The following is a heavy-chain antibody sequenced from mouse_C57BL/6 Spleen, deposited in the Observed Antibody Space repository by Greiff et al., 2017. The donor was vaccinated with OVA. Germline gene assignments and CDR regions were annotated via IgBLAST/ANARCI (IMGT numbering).Heavy chain of an antibody. D-gene: IGHD1-1*01. CDR2: IDPSDSET. J-gene: IGHJ2*01. CDR1: GYTFTSYW. Sequence: QVQLQQPGAELVRPGSSVKLSCKASGYTFTSYWMHWVKQRPIQGLEWIGNIDPSDSETHYNQKFKDKATLTVDKSSSTAYMQLSSLTSEDSAVYYCARTRYYGSSSVPYYFDYWGQGTTLTVSS. CDR3: ARTRYYGSSSVPYYFDY. V-gene: IGHV1-52*01.